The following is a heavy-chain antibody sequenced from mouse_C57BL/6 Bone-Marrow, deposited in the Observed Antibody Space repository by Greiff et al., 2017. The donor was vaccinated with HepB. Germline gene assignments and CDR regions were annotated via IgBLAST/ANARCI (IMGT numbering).Heavy chain of an antibody. Sequence: EVQLQESGPGMVKPSQSLSLTCTVTGYSITSGYDWHWIRHFPGNKLEWMGYISYSGSTNYNPSLKSRISITHDTSKNHFFLKLNSVTTEDTATYYWARGDSAWFAYWGQGTLVTVSA. J-gene: IGHJ3*01. CDR3: ARGDSAWFAY. CDR1: GYSITSGYD. CDR2: ISYSGST. V-gene: IGHV3-1*01.